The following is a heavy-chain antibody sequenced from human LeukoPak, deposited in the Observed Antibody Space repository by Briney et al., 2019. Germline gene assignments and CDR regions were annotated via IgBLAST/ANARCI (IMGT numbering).Heavy chain of an antibody. J-gene: IGHJ4*02. CDR3: ARLGYDILTPNDY. V-gene: IGHV3-23*01. CDR1: GFTFSRYG. CDR2: ISGSGGST. D-gene: IGHD3-9*01. Sequence: PGGSLRLSCAASGFTFSRYGMSWVRQAPGKGLEWVSAISGSGGSTYYADSVKGRFTISRDNSKNTLYLQMNSLRAEDTAVYYCARLGYDILTPNDYWGQGTLVTVSS.